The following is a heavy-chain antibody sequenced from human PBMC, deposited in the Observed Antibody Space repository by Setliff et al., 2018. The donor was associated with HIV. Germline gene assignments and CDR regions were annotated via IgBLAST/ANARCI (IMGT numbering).Heavy chain of an antibody. D-gene: IGHD6-13*01. CDR3: VRGSRAGIAAVGWGYYFDY. CDR1: GFNFTNYY. Sequence: ASVKVSCKASGFNFTNYYIHWVRQAPGEGLEWVGVINASGDKTNYAQKFQGRLIITKDTSTSTVYMELSSLRSDDTAVYYCVRGSRAGIAAVGWGYYFDYWGQGVLVTVSS. J-gene: IGHJ4*02. V-gene: IGHV1-46*01. CDR2: INASGDKT.